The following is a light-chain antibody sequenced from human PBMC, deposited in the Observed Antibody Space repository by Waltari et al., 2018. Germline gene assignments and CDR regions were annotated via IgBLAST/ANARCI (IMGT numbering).Light chain of an antibody. CDR1: SRVVGSYNL. J-gene: IGLJ2*01. CDR3: CSYAGSSFVV. V-gene: IGLV2-23*02. Sequence: QSALTQPASVSGSPGQSITISCTGTSRVVGSYNLVSWYQQHPGKAPKLMIYEVSKRPSGVANRLSGSKSGNTASLTISGLQAEDEADYYCCSYAGSSFVVFGGGTK. CDR2: EVS.